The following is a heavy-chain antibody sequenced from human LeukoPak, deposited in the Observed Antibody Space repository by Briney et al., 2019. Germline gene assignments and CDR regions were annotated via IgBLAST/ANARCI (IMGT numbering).Heavy chain of an antibody. J-gene: IGHJ4*02. V-gene: IGHV4-34*01. CDR1: SESFSGYF. Sequence: PSETLSLTCAIYSESFSGYFWSWIRQPPGKGLEWIGEINYSGSTNYNPSLKSRVTISVDTSKNQFSLKLSSVTAADTAVYYCARLQRWLHHFDYWGQGTLVTVSS. CDR2: INYSGST. D-gene: IGHD5-24*01. CDR3: ARLQRWLHHFDY.